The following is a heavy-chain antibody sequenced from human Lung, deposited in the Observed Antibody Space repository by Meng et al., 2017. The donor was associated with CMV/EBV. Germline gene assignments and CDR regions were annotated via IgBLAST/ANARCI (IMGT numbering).Heavy chain of an antibody. J-gene: IGHJ4*02. V-gene: IGHV4-59*01. CDR3: ARAYFDTTGYFYALGD. CDR2: IYYSGRS. CDR1: GASISSYH. Sequence: SXTXSLXCSVSGASISSYHWSWIRQPPGKGLEWIGYIYYSGRSYYNPSLESRVTISIATSRNQFSLKLSSVTTADTALYYCARAYFDTTGYFYALGDWGQGTXVTVSS. D-gene: IGHD3-22*01.